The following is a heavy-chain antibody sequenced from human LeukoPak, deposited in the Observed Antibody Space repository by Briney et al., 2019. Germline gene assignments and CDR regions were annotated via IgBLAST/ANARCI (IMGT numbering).Heavy chain of an antibody. D-gene: IGHD3-22*01. CDR1: GFTFSSYS. J-gene: IGHJ4*02. Sequence: GGSLRLSCAASGFTFSSYSMKGVRQARGEGVEGVEFISSSTSYKSYADSVKGRFTISRDNAKSSLWLQMNSLRAEDTAVYYCAKGQYYYDSSGYDYWGQGTLVTVSS. V-gene: IGHV3-21*01. CDR2: ISSSTSYK. CDR3: AKGQYYYDSSGYDY.